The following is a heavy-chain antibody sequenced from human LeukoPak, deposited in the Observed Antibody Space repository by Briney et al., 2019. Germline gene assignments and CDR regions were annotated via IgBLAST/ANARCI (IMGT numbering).Heavy chain of an antibody. CDR3: AKDRGYEVAFDP. V-gene: IGHV3-43*02. Sequence: GGSLRLSCAASGINFNTYAMHWVRQAPGKGLEWVSLISGDGDRTSYADSVKGRFTISRDNDKNSLYLQMNSLTIEDTALYYCAKDRGYEVAFDPWGQGTLVAVSS. CDR2: ISGDGDRT. J-gene: IGHJ5*02. CDR1: GINFNTYA. D-gene: IGHD5-12*01.